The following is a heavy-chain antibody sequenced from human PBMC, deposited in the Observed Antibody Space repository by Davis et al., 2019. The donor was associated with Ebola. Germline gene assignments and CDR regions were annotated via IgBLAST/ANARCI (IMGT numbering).Heavy chain of an antibody. D-gene: IGHD6-13*01. V-gene: IGHV1-69*06. CDR3: ARGRYSSSWQINYYGMDV. CDR1: GGTFSSYA. J-gene: IGHJ6*02. Sequence: AASVKVSCKASGGTFSSYAISWVRQAPGQGLEWMGGIIPIFGTANYAQKFQGRVTITADKSTSTAYMELSSLRSEDTAVYYCARGRYSSSWQINYYGMDVWGQGTTVTVSS. CDR2: IIPIFGTA.